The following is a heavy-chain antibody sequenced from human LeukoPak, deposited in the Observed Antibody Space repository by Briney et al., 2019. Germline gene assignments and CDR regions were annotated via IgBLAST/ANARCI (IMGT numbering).Heavy chain of an antibody. CDR3: ATLYGDYERGWYFDY. D-gene: IGHD4-17*01. Sequence: ALVKVSCKVSGYTLTELSMHWVRQAPGKGLEWMGGFDPEDGETIYAQKFQGRVTMTEDTSTDTAYMELSSLRSEDTAVYYCATLYGDYERGWYFDYWGQGTLVTVSS. CDR1: GYTLTELS. V-gene: IGHV1-24*01. CDR2: FDPEDGET. J-gene: IGHJ4*02.